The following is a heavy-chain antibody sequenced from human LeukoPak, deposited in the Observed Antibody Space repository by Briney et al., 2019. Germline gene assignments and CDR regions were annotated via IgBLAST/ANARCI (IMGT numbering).Heavy chain of an antibody. CDR2: VHYSGSS. J-gene: IGHJ4*02. Sequence: SETLSLTCTVSGASVNDYYWTWIRQTPGKGLEWIGYVHYSGSSDFNPSLKSRVTMSLASTENQLSLKVASVTAADTAVYYCARGGWSLDFWGQGTLVTVSS. V-gene: IGHV4-59*02. CDR3: ARGGWSLDF. CDR1: GASVNDYY.